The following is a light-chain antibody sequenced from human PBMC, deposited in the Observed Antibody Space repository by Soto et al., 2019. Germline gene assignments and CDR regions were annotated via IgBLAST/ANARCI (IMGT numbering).Light chain of an antibody. Sequence: DIQMTQSPSTLSPSVGDRVTITCRASQSISSRLAWYQQKPGKAPKLLIYKASSLESGVPSRFSGSGSGTEFTLTISSLQPDDFATYYCQQYNSYPYTFGQGTKLEIK. CDR2: KAS. CDR1: QSISSR. CDR3: QQYNSYPYT. J-gene: IGKJ2*01. V-gene: IGKV1-5*03.